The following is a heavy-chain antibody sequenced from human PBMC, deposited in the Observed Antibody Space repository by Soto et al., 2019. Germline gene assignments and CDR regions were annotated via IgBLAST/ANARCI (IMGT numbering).Heavy chain of an antibody. CDR1: GFTFSSYW. D-gene: IGHD6-13*01. CDR2: IKQDGSEK. J-gene: IGHJ3*02. CDR3: ARVTVSSSWYADAFDI. Sequence: GGSLRLSCAASGFTFSSYWMSWVRQAPGKGLEWVANIKQDGSEKYYVDSVKGRFTISRDNAKNSLYLQMNSLRAEDTAVYYCARVTVSSSWYADAFDIWGQGTMVTVS. V-gene: IGHV3-7*01.